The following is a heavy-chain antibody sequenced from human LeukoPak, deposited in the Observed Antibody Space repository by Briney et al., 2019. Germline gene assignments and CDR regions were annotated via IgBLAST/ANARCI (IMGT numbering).Heavy chain of an antibody. V-gene: IGHV3-15*01. D-gene: IGHD7-27*01. CDR2: IKSKTDGGTT. CDR1: GFTFSNAW. Sequence: GGSLRLSCAASGFTFSNAWMSWVRQDPGKGLEWVGRIKSKTDGGTTDYAAPVKGRFTISRDDSKNTLYLQMNSLKTEDTAVYYCTSFELGTTIPFDYWGQGTLVTVSS. CDR3: TSFELGTTIPFDY. J-gene: IGHJ4*02.